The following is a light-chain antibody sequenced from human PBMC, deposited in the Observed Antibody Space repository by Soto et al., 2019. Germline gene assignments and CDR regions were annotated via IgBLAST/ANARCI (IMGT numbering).Light chain of an antibody. Sequence: EIVLTQSPGTLSLSPGERATLSCRASQSVSSTYLAGYQQKPGQAPSLLIYGASRRATAIPDRFIGSGSGTAITLTISRLEPEDFAVYYWQQYERSPTTFGGGTKVEIK. CDR2: GAS. CDR3: QQYERSPTT. J-gene: IGKJ4*01. V-gene: IGKV3-20*01. CDR1: QSVSSTY.